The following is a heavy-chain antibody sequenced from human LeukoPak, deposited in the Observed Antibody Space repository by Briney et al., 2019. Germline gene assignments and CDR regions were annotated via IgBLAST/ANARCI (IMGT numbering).Heavy chain of an antibody. CDR2: INPNSGGT. CDR3: ARPYCSSTSCINWFDP. D-gene: IGHD2-2*01. J-gene: IGHJ5*02. CDR1: GYTFTGYY. V-gene: IGHV1-2*02. Sequence: GASVKVSCKASGYTFTGYYVHWVRQAPGQGLEWMGWINPNSGGTNYAQKFQGRVTMTRDTSISTAYMELSRLRSDDTAVYYCARPYCSSTSCINWFDPWGQGTLVTVSS.